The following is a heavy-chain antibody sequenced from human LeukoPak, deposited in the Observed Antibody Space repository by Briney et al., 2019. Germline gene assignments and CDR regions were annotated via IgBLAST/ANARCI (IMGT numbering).Heavy chain of an antibody. Sequence: PGGSLRLSCAASGFTFSDYYMSWLRQAPGKGLEWVSYISRSGNTIYYADSVKGRVTISRDNAKNSLYLQMNSLRAEDTAVYYCARDQDITMILVKLGAFDIWGQGTMVTVSS. CDR1: GFTFSDYY. V-gene: IGHV3-11*01. J-gene: IGHJ3*02. D-gene: IGHD3-22*01. CDR2: ISRSGNTI. CDR3: ARDQDITMILVKLGAFDI.